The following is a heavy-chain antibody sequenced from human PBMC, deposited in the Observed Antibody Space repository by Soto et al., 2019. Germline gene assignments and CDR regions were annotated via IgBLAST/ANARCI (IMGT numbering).Heavy chain of an antibody. V-gene: IGHV3-23*01. CDR3: AKDGSNSWYFNWYDP. CDR2: ISGGGDNT. Sequence: EVQLLESGGGLVQPGGSLRLSCAASGFTFSSYAMSWVRQAPGKGLEWVSGISGGGDNTYYRDSGKGRFSISRDNSKNTLYLQMYSLRADDTAVYYCAKDGSNSWYFNWYDPWGQGTLVTVSS. D-gene: IGHD4-4*01. J-gene: IGHJ5*02. CDR1: GFTFSSYA.